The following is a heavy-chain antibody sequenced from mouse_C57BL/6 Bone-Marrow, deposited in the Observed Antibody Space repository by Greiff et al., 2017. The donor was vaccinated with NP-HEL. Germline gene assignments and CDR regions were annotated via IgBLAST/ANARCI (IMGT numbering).Heavy chain of an antibody. V-gene: IGHV1-19*01. Sequence: EVQLQQSGPVLVKPGASVKMSCKASGYTFTDYYMNWVKQSHGKSLEWIGVINPYNGGTSYNQKFKGKATLTVDKSSSTAYMELNSLTSEDSAVYYCANRDYYAMDYWGQGTSVTVSS. J-gene: IGHJ4*01. CDR1: GYTFTDYY. CDR2: INPYNGGT. CDR3: ANRDYYAMDY.